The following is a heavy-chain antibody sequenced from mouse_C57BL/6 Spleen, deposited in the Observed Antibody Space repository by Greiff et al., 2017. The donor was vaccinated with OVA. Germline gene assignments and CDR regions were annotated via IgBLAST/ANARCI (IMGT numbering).Heavy chain of an antibody. V-gene: IGHV3-6*01. J-gene: IGHJ1*03. CDR2: ISYDGSN. Sequence: EVQLVESGPGLVKPSQSLSLTCSVTGYSITSGYYWNWIRQFPGNKLEWMGYISYDGSNNYNPSLKNRISITRDTSKNQFFLKLNSVTTEDTATYYCAREATDWYFDVWGTGTTVTVSS. CDR3: AREATDWYFDV. CDR1: GYSITSGYY. D-gene: IGHD1-1*01.